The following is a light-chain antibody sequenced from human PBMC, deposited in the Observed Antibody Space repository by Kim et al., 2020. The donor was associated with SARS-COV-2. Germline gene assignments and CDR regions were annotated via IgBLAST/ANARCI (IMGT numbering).Light chain of an antibody. CDR3: QQFKNYPLA. Sequence: AIQLTQSPSSLSASEGDTVTITCRASQGISSALAWYQHKPGRPPKLLIYDVSSLQRGVPSRFSGSGSGTHFTLTISSLQPEDFASYYCQQFKNYPLAFGGGTKVDIK. CDR2: DVS. CDR1: QGISSA. J-gene: IGKJ4*01. V-gene: IGKV1D-13*01.